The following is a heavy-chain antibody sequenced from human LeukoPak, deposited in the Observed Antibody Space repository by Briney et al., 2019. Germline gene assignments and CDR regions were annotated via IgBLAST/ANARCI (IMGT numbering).Heavy chain of an antibody. CDR2: MYYTGSI. Sequence: PSETLSLTCTVSSGSISNYYWSWIRHPPGKPLMWIGYMYYTGSISYNPSLKSRVTMSVDMSKNQFSLTLSSVPATDTAIYYCARADNTGWSSLDSWGQGTLVIVSS. J-gene: IGHJ4*02. V-gene: IGHV4-59*08. D-gene: IGHD6-19*01. CDR1: SGSISNYY. CDR3: ARADNTGWSSLDS.